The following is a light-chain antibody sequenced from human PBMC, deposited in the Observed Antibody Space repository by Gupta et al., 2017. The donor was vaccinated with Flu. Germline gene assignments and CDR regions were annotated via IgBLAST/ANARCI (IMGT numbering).Light chain of an antibody. V-gene: IGKV4-1*01. CDR2: WAP. CDR3: QQYYSTPRT. Sequence: SLGERATINCKSSQSVLYSSNNKNYLAWYQQKPGQPPKLLIYWAPTRESGVPDRFSGSGSGTDFTLTISSLQAEDVAVYYCQQYYSTPRTFGQGTKLEIK. J-gene: IGKJ2*01. CDR1: QSVLYSSNNKNY.